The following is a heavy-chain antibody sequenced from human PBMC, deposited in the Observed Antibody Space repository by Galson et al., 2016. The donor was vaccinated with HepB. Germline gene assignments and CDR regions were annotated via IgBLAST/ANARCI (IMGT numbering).Heavy chain of an antibody. J-gene: IGHJ4*02. CDR1: GFTFSNAW. CDR3: ALGQGFLADS. Sequence: SLRLSCAGSGFTFSNAWMSWVRQAPGKGLEWVAIIKQDGSAKYYVDSLKGRFTISRDNAKNSLYLQMGSLRPEDTAVYYCALGQGFLADSWGQGTLVTVSS. CDR2: IKQDGSAK. V-gene: IGHV3-7*05.